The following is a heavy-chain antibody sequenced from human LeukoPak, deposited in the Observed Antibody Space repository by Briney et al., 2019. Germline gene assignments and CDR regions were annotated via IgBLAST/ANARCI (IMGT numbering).Heavy chain of an antibody. Sequence: GGSLRLSCAASGFTFSDYYMSWIRQAPGKGLEWVSYISSSGSTIYYADSVKGRFTISRDNAKNSLYLQMNSLRAEDPAVYYCARAPLGYCSGGSCHNWFDPWGQGTLVTVSS. CDR3: ARAPLGYCSGGSCHNWFDP. CDR2: ISSSGSTI. D-gene: IGHD2-15*01. J-gene: IGHJ5*02. V-gene: IGHV3-11*01. CDR1: GFTFSDYY.